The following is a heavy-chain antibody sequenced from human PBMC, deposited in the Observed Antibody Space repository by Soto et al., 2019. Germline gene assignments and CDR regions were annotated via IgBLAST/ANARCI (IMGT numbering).Heavy chain of an antibody. CDR3: ARPLFGGYSSGWRSDAFDI. Sequence: QVQLVESGGGVVQPGRSLRLSCAASGFTFSSYAMHWVRQAPGKGLEWVAVISYDGSNKYYADSVKGRFTISRDNSKNTLYLQMNSLRAEDTAVYYCARPLFGGYSSGWRSDAFDIWGQGTMVTVSS. J-gene: IGHJ3*02. CDR2: ISYDGSNK. D-gene: IGHD6-19*01. CDR1: GFTFSSYA. V-gene: IGHV3-30-3*01.